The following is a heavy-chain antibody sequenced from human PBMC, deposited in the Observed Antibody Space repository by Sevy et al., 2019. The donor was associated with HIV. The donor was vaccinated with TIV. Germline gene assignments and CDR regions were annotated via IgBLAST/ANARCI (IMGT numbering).Heavy chain of an antibody. CDR2: IYSGVTT. Sequence: GGSLRLSCAASGFTVGSNYMSWVRQAPGKGLEWVSIIYSGVTTTYGDSAKGRFTNSRDNPKNTLYLQMNSLRAEDTAVYYCARVSVYYYDSSGYYRTGNAFDIWGQGTMVTVSS. J-gene: IGHJ3*02. D-gene: IGHD3-22*01. CDR1: GFTVGSNY. CDR3: ARVSVYYYDSSGYYRTGNAFDI. V-gene: IGHV3-53*01.